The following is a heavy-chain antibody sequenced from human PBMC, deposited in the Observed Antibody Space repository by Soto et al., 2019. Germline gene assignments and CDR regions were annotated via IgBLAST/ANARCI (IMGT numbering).Heavy chain of an antibody. V-gene: IGHV4-59*12. J-gene: IGHJ6*02. CDR2: FYYSGST. CDR3: ARDHSDIVVVPAATTNYYYYGMDV. D-gene: IGHD2-2*01. CDR1: GGSLSGSY. Sequence: PSVTLSLPWSVSGGSLSGSYCGRVRQPHGKGLAWIGCFYYSGSTSYNPSLKSRVTISVDTSKNQFSLKLSSVTAADTAVYYCARDHSDIVVVPAATTNYYYYGMDVWGQGTTVTVSS.